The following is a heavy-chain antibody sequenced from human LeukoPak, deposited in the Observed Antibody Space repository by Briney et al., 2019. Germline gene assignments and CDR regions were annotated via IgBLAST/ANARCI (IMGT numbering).Heavy chain of an antibody. D-gene: IGHD6-6*01. CDR1: GGPISSYY. CDR3: ARGIAARRWYWFDP. Sequence: PETLSLTCTVSGGPISSYYWSWIRQPPGKGLEWIGYIYTSGSTNYNPSLKSRVTISVDTSKNQFSLKLSSVTAADTAVYYCARGIAARRWYWFDPWGQGTLVTVSS. J-gene: IGHJ5*02. CDR2: IYTSGST. V-gene: IGHV4-4*09.